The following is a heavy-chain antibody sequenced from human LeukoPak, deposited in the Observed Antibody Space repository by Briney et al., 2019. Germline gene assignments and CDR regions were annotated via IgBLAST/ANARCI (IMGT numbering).Heavy chain of an antibody. Sequence: PGGSLRLSCAVSGITLSNYGMSWVRQAPGQGLEWVAGISDSGGRTRYADSVKGRVTISRDNPKNTLYLQMNSLRAEDTAVYFCAKRGVVIRVILVGFHKEAYYFDSWGQGALVTVSS. D-gene: IGHD3-10*01. V-gene: IGHV3-23*01. CDR3: AKRGVVIRVILVGFHKEAYYFDS. CDR1: GITLSNYG. J-gene: IGHJ4*02. CDR2: ISDSGGRT.